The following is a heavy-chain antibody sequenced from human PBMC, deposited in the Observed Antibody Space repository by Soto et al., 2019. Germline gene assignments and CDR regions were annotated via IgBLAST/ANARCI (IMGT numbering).Heavy chain of an antibody. Sequence: ASVKVSCKASGYTFRSYGISWVRQAPGQGLGWMGWISGYNGNTHYSQKFQGRVTMTTDTSTSIAYMELRNLRSDDTAVYYCAKADSNYAGRFSYYYMDVWGTGTMVTVSS. D-gene: IGHD4-4*01. CDR3: AKADSNYAGRFSYYYMDV. J-gene: IGHJ6*03. V-gene: IGHV1-18*01. CDR2: ISGYNGNT. CDR1: GYTFRSYG.